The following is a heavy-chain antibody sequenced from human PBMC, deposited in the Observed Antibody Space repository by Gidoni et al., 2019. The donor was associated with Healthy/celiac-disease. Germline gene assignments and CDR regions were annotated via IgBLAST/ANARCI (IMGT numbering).Heavy chain of an antibody. CDR1: GFAFSSYG. Sequence: QVQLVESGGGVVQPGRSLRLSCAASGFAFSSYGMHWVRQAPGKGLEWVAVIWYDGSNKYYADSVKGRFTISRDNSKNTLYLQMNSLRAEDTAVYYCARKRVGGSRAPLDYWGQGTLVTVSS. CDR2: IWYDGSNK. J-gene: IGHJ4*02. D-gene: IGHD1-26*01. CDR3: ARKRVGGSRAPLDY. V-gene: IGHV3-33*01.